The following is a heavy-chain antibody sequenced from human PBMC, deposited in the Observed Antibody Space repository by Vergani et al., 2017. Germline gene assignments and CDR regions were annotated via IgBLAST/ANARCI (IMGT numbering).Heavy chain of an antibody. Sequence: EVQLLESGGSLKQPGGSVRLSCAASGFTFSTYAMHWVRQAPGKGLEWVSALTGGGGSTYYADSFKGRFIISRDNSRETLYLQMNSLRPEDTATYYCVTDAGSSENFFDSWGQGTLVTVSS. J-gene: IGHJ4*02. CDR2: LTGGGGST. CDR3: VTDAGSSENFFDS. V-gene: IGHV3-23*01. D-gene: IGHD1-26*01. CDR1: GFTFSTYA.